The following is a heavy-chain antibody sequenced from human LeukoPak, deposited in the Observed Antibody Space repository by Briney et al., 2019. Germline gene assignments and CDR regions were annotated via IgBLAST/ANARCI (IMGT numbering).Heavy chain of an antibody. Sequence: ASVKVSCKASGYSFTSHYMHWVRQAPGQGLEWMGLINPRGTSTIYAEKLQGRVTMTTDTSTSTAYMELRSLRSDDTAVYYCARDTKRSRARWENLGIDPWGQGTLVTVSS. CDR1: GYSFTSHY. V-gene: IGHV1-46*01. D-gene: IGHD3-16*01. CDR2: INPRGTST. J-gene: IGHJ5*02. CDR3: ARDTKRSRARWENLGIDP.